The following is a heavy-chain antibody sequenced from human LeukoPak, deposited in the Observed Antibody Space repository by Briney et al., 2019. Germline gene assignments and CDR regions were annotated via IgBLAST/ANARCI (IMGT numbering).Heavy chain of an antibody. J-gene: IGHJ6*03. CDR2: IYYSGST. D-gene: IGHD3-3*01. V-gene: IGHV4-59*01. CDR1: GGSISSYY. CDR3: ARVIVNYDFWSGTSTAGYMDV. Sequence: KSSETLSLTCTVSGGSISSYYWSWIRQPPGKGLEWIGYIYYSGSTNYNPSLKSRVTISVDTSKNQFSLKLSYVTAADTAVYYCARVIVNYDFWSGTSTAGYMDVWGKGTTVTVSS.